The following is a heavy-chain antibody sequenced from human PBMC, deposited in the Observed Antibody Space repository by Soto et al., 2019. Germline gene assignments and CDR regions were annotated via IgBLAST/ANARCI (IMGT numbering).Heavy chain of an antibody. J-gene: IGHJ6*02. CDR3: ARKQAFPYGASLSLYYYYGMDV. Sequence: QVQLVQSGAEVKKPGASMKVSCKASGYTFTGYHMHWVRQAPGQGLEWMGWINPNSGGTNYAQKCQGRVTMTRDTSISTAYMEVSRLRSDDTAVYYCARKQAFPYGASLSLYYYYGMDVWGQGTTVTVSS. CDR1: GYTFTGYH. V-gene: IGHV1-2*02. D-gene: IGHD4-17*01. CDR2: INPNSGGT.